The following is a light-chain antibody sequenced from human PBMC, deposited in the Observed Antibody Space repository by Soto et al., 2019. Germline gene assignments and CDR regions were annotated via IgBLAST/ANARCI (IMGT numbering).Light chain of an antibody. CDR2: DNN. V-gene: IGLV1-51*01. CDR3: GTVDSRLGAVV. Sequence: QSVLTQPPSVSAAPGQKVTISCSGSSSNIGNNYVSWYQQLPGTAPKLLIYDNNKRPSGIPDLFSGSKSGTSATLGITGLHLGVVAEYYCGTVDSRLGAVVFRGGTHLTVL. J-gene: IGLJ2*01. CDR1: SSNIGNNY.